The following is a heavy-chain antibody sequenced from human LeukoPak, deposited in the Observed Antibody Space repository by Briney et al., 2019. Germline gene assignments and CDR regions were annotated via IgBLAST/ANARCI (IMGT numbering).Heavy chain of an antibody. CDR2: FYYSGST. Sequence: SGTLSLTCTVSGWSISSYYWGLIRQPPGEGLGGIGYFYYSGSTNYNPSLKSRVTISVDTSKNQFSLKLSSVTAADTAVYYCARTPRETYGDYEGGFDYWGQGTLVTVSS. CDR3: ARTPRETYGDYEGGFDY. V-gene: IGHV4-59*01. D-gene: IGHD4-17*01. CDR1: GWSISSYY. J-gene: IGHJ4*02.